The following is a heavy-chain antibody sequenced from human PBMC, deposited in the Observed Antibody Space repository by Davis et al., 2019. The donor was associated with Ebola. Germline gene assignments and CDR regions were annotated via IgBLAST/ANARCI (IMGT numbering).Heavy chain of an antibody. CDR2: IYHSGST. J-gene: IGHJ6*02. D-gene: IGHD3-22*01. V-gene: IGHV4-34*01. CDR1: GGSFSGYY. Sequence: SETLSLTCAVYGGSFSGYYWSWIRQPPGKGLEWIGEIYHSGSTNYNTSLKSRVTISVDKSKNQFALKLSSVTAAETAVYYCARDPGHYDSTESGPYYYYYGMDVWGQGTTVTVSS. CDR3: ARDPGHYDSTESGPYYYYYGMDV.